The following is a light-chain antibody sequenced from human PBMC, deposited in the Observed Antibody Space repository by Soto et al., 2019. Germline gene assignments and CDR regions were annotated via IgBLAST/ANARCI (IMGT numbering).Light chain of an antibody. CDR3: QQTSEGT. J-gene: IGKJ1*01. V-gene: IGKV3-20*01. Sequence: ERVLTSVPGAPLLSPGERATLSCRASQSVSSSYLAWYQQKPGQAPRLLIYGASSRATGIPDRFSGSGSGTDFTLTISRLEPEDFAVYYCQQTSEGTFGQGTKVDIK. CDR2: GAS. CDR1: QSVSSSY.